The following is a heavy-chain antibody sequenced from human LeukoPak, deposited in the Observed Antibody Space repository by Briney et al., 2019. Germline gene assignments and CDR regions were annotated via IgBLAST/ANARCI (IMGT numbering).Heavy chain of an antibody. CDR1: GFTFSSFT. J-gene: IGHJ5*02. D-gene: IGHD3-16*01. CDR3: GKEGGA. V-gene: IGHV3-23*01. CDR2: IGGRGGST. Sequence: GGSLRLSCAASGFTFSSFTMTWVRQAPGKGLEWVSAIGGRGGSTYYADFLEGRFTIARDNSKDMVYLQMNSLKVEDTAVYYCGKEGGAWGQGTKVTVSS.